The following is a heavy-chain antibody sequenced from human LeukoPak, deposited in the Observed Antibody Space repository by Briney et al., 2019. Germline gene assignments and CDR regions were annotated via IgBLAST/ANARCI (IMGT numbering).Heavy chain of an antibody. CDR2: INQSGST. D-gene: IGHD6-13*01. V-gene: IGHV4-34*01. CDR1: GGSFSGYY. Sequence: SETLSLTCAVYGGSFSGYYWSWIRQPPGKGLEWIGEINQSGSTNCNPSLKSRVTISVDTSKNQFSLNLRSVIAADTAVYFCAVVEGQPNYYYYMDVWGKGTTVTVSS. J-gene: IGHJ6*03. CDR3: AVVEGQPNYYYYMDV.